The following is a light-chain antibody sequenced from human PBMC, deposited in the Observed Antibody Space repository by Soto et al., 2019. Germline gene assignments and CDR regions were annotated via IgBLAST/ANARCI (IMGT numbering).Light chain of an antibody. CDR1: SSNIGSNT. CDR2: TNN. V-gene: IGLV1-44*01. CDR3: AAWDDSLNGVV. Sequence: QAVVTQPPSASGTPGQRVTISCSGSSSNIGSNTINWYQQLPGTAPKLLIYTNNQRPSGVPDRFSGSKSGTSASLAISGLQSEDEADYDCAAWDDSLNGVVFGGGTQLTVL. J-gene: IGLJ2*01.